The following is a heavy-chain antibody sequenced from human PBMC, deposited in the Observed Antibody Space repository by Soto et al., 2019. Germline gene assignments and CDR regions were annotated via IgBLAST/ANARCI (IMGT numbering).Heavy chain of an antibody. D-gene: IGHD2-8*01. V-gene: IGHV3-33*01. CDR2: IDYDGTRK. CDR1: GFTFSAHG. J-gene: IGHJ4*02. CDR3: ATDNCPTGTSVGN. Sequence: QVQLVESGGGVVRPGRSLRLSCVGSGFTFSAHGMHWVRQAPGKPLEWVAVIDYDGTRKYYADSVEGRFTISRDDSQKTLFLQMNSLKDEETAVYDCATDNCPTGTSVGNWGRGTLVIVSS.